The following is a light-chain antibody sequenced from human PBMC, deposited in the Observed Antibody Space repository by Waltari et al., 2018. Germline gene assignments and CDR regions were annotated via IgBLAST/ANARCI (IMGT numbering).Light chain of an antibody. CDR2: GKT. J-gene: IGLJ2*01. V-gene: IGLV3-19*01. Sequence: SSELTQDAAVSVALGQTVRITCQGDSISNTYASWYQQKPGQAPVLVIYGKTNRPSGIPDRFSGSSSGNTASLTITGAQAEDEADYYCNSRDSSSHHVIFGGGTRLTVL. CDR1: SISNTY. CDR3: NSRDSSSHHVI.